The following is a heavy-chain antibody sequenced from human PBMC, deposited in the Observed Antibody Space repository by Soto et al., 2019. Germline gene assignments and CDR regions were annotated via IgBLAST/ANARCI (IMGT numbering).Heavy chain of an antibody. Sequence: QVQLQESGPGLVKPSGTLSLTCAVSGGSISSSNWWSWVRQPPGKGLEWIGEIYHSGSTNYNPSLKSRVTISVDKSKNQFSLKLSSVTAADTAVYYCARKELLWFGELVNWFDPWGQGTLVTVSS. V-gene: IGHV4-4*02. CDR3: ARKELLWFGELVNWFDP. CDR2: IYHSGST. CDR1: GGSISSSNW. D-gene: IGHD3-10*01. J-gene: IGHJ5*02.